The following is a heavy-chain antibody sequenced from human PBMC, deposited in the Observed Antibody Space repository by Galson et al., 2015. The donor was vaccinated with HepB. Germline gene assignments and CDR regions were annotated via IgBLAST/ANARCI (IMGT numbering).Heavy chain of an antibody. J-gene: IGHJ4*02. V-gene: IGHV3-48*04. CDR1: GFTFSSYS. D-gene: IGHD6-13*01. Sequence: SLRLSCAASGFTFSSYSMNWVRQAPGKGLEWVSYISSSSSTIYYADSVKGRFTISRDNAKNSLYLQMNSLRAEDTAVYYCAVRSWYGYWGQGTLVTVSS. CDR2: ISSSSSTI. CDR3: AVRSWYGY.